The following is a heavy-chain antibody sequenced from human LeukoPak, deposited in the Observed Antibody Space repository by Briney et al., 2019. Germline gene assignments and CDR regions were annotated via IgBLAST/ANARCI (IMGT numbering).Heavy chain of an antibody. CDR1: GGSFSGYY. J-gene: IGHJ4*02. V-gene: IGHV4-34*01. Sequence: SETLSLTCAVYGGSFSGYYWSWIRQPPGKGLEWMGEINHSGSTNYNPSLKSRVTISVDTSNNQFSLKLSSVTAADTAVYYCARGRGGNYYFYYFDYWGQGTLVTVSS. CDR2: INHSGST. CDR3: ARGRGGNYYFYYFDY. D-gene: IGHD1-26*01.